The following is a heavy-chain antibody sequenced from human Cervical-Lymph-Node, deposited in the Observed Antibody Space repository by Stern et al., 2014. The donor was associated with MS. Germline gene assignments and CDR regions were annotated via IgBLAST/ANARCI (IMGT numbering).Heavy chain of an antibody. D-gene: IGHD2-2*01. J-gene: IGHJ6*02. V-gene: IGHV1-24*01. CDR2: FDPDHGET. CDR1: GYSLSELS. CDR3: ATGGTVVIPAAVHYYGMDV. Sequence: VQLVQSGAAVKKPGASVKVSCKVSGYSLSELSMHWVRQATGKGPEWMGGFDPDHGETIFAQNFQGRVTMTEDTSTDTAYMELNSLRSEDTAVYYCATGGTVVIPAAVHYYGMDVWGQGTTVTVSS.